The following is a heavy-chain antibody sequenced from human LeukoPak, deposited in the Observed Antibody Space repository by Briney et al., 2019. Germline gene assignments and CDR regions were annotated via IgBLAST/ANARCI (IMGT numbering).Heavy chain of an antibody. J-gene: IGHJ6*03. V-gene: IGHV3-15*01. Sequence: GGSLRLSCAASGFTFSNAWMSWVRQAPGKGLEWVGRIKSKTDGGTTDYAAPVKGRFTISRDDSKNTLYLQMNSLKTEDTAVYYCTTDPIGAHYYYYMDVWGKGTTVTISS. CDR1: GFTFSNAW. CDR3: TTDPIGAHYYYYMDV. D-gene: IGHD2/OR15-2a*01. CDR2: IKSKTDGGTT.